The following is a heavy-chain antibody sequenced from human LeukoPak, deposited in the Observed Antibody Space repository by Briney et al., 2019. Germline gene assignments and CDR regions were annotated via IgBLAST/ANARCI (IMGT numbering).Heavy chain of an antibody. Sequence: GASVKVSCKASGYSFIGYHIHWVRQAPGQGLEWMGWINPNTGATYYTQKFQGRVTMTRDTSISTAYMELSRLRSDDTAMYYCARGGGIVAVVAANWLDPWGQGALVTVSS. D-gene: IGHD2-15*01. CDR3: ARGGGIVAVVAANWLDP. V-gene: IGHV1-2*02. CDR2: INPNTGAT. CDR1: GYSFIGYH. J-gene: IGHJ5*02.